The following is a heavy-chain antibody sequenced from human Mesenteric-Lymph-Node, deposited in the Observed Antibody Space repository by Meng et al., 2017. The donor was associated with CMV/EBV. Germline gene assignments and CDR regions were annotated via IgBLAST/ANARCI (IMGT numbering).Heavy chain of an antibody. D-gene: IGHD1-26*01. Sequence: SETLSLTCTVSGGTVSSGRYYWTWIRQPPGKGLEWIGEINHSGSTNYNASLKSRVTISVDTSKNQFSLNLSSVTAADTAVYYCARGRGIVGGTRPYFHNYGMDVWGQGTTVTVSS. CDR3: ARGRGIVGGTRPYFHNYGMDV. V-gene: IGHV4-39*07. CDR1: GGTVSSGRYY. J-gene: IGHJ6*02. CDR2: INHSGST.